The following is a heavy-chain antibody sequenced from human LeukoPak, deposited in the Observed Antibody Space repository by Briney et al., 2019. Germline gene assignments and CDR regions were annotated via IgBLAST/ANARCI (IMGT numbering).Heavy chain of an antibody. CDR1: GDSISSSNRY. J-gene: IGHJ4*02. V-gene: IGHV4-39*07. CDR3: ARVGYYYDSSGYSVITPFYY. D-gene: IGHD3-22*01. Sequence: SETLSLTCTVSGDSISSSNRYWGWIRQPPGKGLEWIGSIYFSGGTYYNASLKSRVTISVDTSKNQFSLKLSSVTAADTAVYYCARVGYYYDSSGYSVITPFYYWGQGTLVTVSS. CDR2: IYFSGGT.